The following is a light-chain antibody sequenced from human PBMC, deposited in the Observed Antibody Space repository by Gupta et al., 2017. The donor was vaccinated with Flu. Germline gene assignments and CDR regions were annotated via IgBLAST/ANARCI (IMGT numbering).Light chain of an antibody. CDR3: QQSYSTPPYT. CDR2: ASS. J-gene: IGKJ2*01. CDR1: QSISSY. V-gene: IGKV1-39*01. Sequence: DIQMTKSQSPRSDSVGDRVTITCRASQSISSYLNWYQQKPGKAPKLLIYASSSLQSGVPSRFSGSGSGTDFTLTISSLQPEDFATYYCQQSYSTPPYTFGQGTKLEIK.